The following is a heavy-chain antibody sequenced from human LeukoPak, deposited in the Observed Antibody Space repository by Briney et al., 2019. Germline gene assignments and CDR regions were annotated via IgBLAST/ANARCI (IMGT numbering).Heavy chain of an antibody. V-gene: IGHV3-74*01. J-gene: IGHJ4*02. CDR3: ARGGKYFDF. Sequence: GGSLRLSCATSGFTFSSSTFGSYTMNWVRQAPGKGLVWVSRINGDGSSTSYADSVKGRFTISRDNARNTLYVQMNSLRDEDTAVYYCARGGKYFDFWGQGTLVTVSS. CDR1: GFTFSSST. CDR2: INGDGSST. D-gene: IGHD4-23*01.